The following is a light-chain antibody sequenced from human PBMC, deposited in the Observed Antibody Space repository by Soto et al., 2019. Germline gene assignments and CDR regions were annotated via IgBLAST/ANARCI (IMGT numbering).Light chain of an antibody. CDR3: QQSQSLPLT. J-gene: IGKJ3*01. CDR2: AAS. V-gene: IGKV1-39*01. Sequence: DIQMTQSPSSLSASVGERVTITCRASQSISNYLNWYQQRPGQALKILIYAASSLQSGVPSRFSGSGSGTDFTLTINSLQPEDFATYYCQQSQSLPLTFGPGTKVDV. CDR1: QSISNY.